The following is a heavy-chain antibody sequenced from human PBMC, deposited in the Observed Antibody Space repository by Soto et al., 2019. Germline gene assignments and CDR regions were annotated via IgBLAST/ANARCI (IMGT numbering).Heavy chain of an antibody. D-gene: IGHD6-13*01. V-gene: IGHV4-4*02. CDR3: AREAAAGNYFDY. CDR1: GGSISSSNW. Sequence: SETLSLTCAVSGGSISSSNWWSWVRQPPGKGLEWIGEIYHSGSTNYNPSLKSRVTISVDTSKNQFSLKLSSVTAADTAVYYCAREAAAGNYFDYWGQGTLVTVSS. CDR2: IYHSGST. J-gene: IGHJ4*02.